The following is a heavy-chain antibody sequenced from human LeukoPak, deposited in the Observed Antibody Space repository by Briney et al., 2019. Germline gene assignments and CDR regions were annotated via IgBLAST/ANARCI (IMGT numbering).Heavy chain of an antibody. J-gene: IGHJ6*03. CDR2: FYRDGNT. V-gene: IGHV4-38-2*01. CDR3: VRLAALRGFYYYMDV. CDR1: GYSISSGYY. D-gene: IGHD6-25*01. Sequence: PSETLSLTCSVSGYSISSGYYWGWIRPPPGKGPEWVANFYRDGNTYYSPSLERRVTISVDTSKNLFSLKMRSLSAADTAVYYCVRLAALRGFYYYMDVWGKGTAVTVSS.